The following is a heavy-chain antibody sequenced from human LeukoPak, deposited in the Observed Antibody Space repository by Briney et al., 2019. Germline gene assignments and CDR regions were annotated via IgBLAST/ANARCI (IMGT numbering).Heavy chain of an antibody. D-gene: IGHD6-25*01. CDR1: GFTFSDYY. J-gene: IGHJ2*01. CDR2: ISSGGSTI. Sequence: GGSLRLSCAVSGFTFSDYYMSWIRQAPGKGLEWVSYISSGGSTISHADSVKGRFTISRDNAENSLYLQMNSLRAEDTAVYYCTKQSVSGYSSGWHWYFDLWGRGTLVTVSS. CDR3: TKQSVSGYSSGWHWYFDL. V-gene: IGHV3-11*01.